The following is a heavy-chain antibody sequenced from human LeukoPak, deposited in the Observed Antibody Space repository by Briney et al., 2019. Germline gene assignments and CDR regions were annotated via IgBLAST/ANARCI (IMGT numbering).Heavy chain of an antibody. CDR3: ARVRMDYYDSSGFYYFDY. J-gene: IGHJ4*02. D-gene: IGHD3-22*01. CDR1: GGSISSYY. Sequence: SETLSLTCTVSGGSISSYYWSWIRQRPGKGLEWIGYIYYSGSTNYNPSLKSRVTISVDTPKNQFSLKLSSVTAADTAVYYCARVRMDYYDSSGFYYFDYWGQGTLVTVSS. V-gene: IGHV4-59*01. CDR2: IYYSGST.